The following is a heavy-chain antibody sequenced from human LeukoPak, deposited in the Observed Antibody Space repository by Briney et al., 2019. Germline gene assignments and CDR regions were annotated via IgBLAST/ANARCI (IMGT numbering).Heavy chain of an antibody. J-gene: IGHJ6*02. CDR3: AKVPRGGYNSGMDV. V-gene: IGHV3-30*18. CDR1: GFTFSSYG. D-gene: IGHD5-24*01. Sequence: PGGSLRLSCAASGFTFSSYGMHWVRQAPGKGLEWVAVISYDGSNKYYADSVKGRFTISRDNSKNTLCLQMNSLRAEDTAVYYCAKVPRGGYNSGMDVWGQGTTVTVSS. CDR2: ISYDGSNK.